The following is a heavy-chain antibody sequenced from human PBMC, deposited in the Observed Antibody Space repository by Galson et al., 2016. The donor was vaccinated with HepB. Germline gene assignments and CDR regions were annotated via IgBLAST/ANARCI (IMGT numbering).Heavy chain of an antibody. J-gene: IGHJ4*02. V-gene: IGHV3-48*01. CDR3: ARARYSSAAHPGYYFDY. CDR2: IGGHTSST. D-gene: IGHD6-19*01. Sequence: SLRLSCAASGSTFGSYGMNWVRQAPGRGLEWIAYIGGHTSSTFYADSVKGRFTISRDNAKNSLSLHMIGLRAEDTAVYYCARARYSSAAHPGYYFDYWGQGTLVPVSS. CDR1: GSTFGSYG.